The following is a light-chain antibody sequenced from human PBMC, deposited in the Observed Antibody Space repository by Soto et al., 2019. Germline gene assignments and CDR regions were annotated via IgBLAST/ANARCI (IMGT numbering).Light chain of an antibody. CDR2: GAS. J-gene: IGKJ2*01. CDR3: QQSYSTLYT. V-gene: IGKV1-39*01. Sequence: DIQMTQSPSSLSASIGDRVTITCRPSQSISTYLHWYQQKPGEAPKFLISGASSLQSGVPSRFSGSGSGTEFTLTISTLQREDFATYYCQQSYSTLYTFGQGTKLEIK. CDR1: QSISTY.